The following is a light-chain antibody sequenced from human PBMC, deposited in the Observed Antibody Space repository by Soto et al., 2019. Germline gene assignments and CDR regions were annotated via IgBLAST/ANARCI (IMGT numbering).Light chain of an antibody. CDR2: DVS. CDR3: SSYSTISTYV. CDR1: SSDVGGYNF. J-gene: IGLJ1*01. Sequence: QSVLTQPASVSESPGQSLTISCTGTSSDVGGYNFVSWYQQHPGKAPKFMIYDVSNRPSGVSNRFSGSKSGNTASLTISGLQAEDEADYYCSSYSTISTYVFGTGTKVTVL. V-gene: IGLV2-14*01.